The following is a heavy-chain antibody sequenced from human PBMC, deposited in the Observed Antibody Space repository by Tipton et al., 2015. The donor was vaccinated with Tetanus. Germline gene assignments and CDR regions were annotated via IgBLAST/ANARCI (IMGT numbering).Heavy chain of an antibody. Sequence: QSGAEVKKPGASVKVSCKSSGYTFTGYDVSWVRQAPGQGLEWMGWINTYNGDTNYAERLQGRVTMTTDTSTSTAYMELRGLRSDDTAVYCCAREHDSSGYYPVDYWGQGTLVTVSS. CDR2: INTYNGDT. CDR3: AREHDSSGYYPVDY. CDR1: GYTFTGYD. J-gene: IGHJ4*02. V-gene: IGHV1-18*01. D-gene: IGHD3-22*01.